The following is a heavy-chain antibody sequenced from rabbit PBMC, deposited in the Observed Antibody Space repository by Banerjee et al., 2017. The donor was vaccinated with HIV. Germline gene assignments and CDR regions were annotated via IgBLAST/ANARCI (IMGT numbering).Heavy chain of an antibody. CDR2: IYAGRSGNT. D-gene: IGHD6-1*01. J-gene: IGHJ4*01. CDR1: GFSFSSSYY. Sequence: QSLEESGGDLVKPGASLTLTCTASGFSFSSSYYMCWVRQAPGKGLEWIACIYAGRSGNTYYASWAKGRFTISKTSSTTVTLQMTSLTAADTATYFCANDYSGYGYFNLWGQGTLVTVS. CDR3: ANDYSGYGYFNL. V-gene: IGHV1S40*01.